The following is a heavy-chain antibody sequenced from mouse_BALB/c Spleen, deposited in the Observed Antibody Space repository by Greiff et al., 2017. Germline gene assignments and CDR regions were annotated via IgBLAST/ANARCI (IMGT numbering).Heavy chain of an antibody. J-gene: IGHJ1*01. CDR1: GFTFSSYA. D-gene: IGHD1-1*01. CDR2: ISSGGSYT. CDR3: ARHVYYYGSRYFDV. Sequence: EVKLMESGGGLVKPGGSLKLSCAASGFTFSSYAMSWVRQTPEKRLEWVATISSGGSYTYYPDSVKGRFTISRDNAKNTLYLQMSSLRSEDTAMYYCARHVYYYGSRYFDVWGAGTTVTVSS. V-gene: IGHV5-9-3*01.